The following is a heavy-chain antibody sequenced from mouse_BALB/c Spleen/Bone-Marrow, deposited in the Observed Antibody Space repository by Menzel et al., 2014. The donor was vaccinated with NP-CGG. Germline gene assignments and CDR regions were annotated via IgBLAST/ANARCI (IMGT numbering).Heavy chain of an antibody. V-gene: IGHV1S56*01. CDR3: ARGGDYDWFAY. CDR1: GYTFTSYY. D-gene: IGHD2-4*01. CDR2: IYPGNVNT. Sequence: QLQLKQSGPELVKPGASVRISCKASGYTFTSYYIHWVKQRPGQGLEWIGWIYPGNVNTKYNEKFKGKATLTADKSSSTAYMQLSSLTSEDSAVYFCARGGDYDWFAYWGQGTLVTVSA. J-gene: IGHJ3*01.